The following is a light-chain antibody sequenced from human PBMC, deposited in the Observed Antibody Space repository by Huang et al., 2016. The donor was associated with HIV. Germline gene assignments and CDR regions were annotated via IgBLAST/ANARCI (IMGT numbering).Light chain of an antibody. CDR2: DAA. J-gene: IGKJ4*01. Sequence: EIVLTQSPATLSLSPGERANLSCRASQSVNTFLAWYQQKPGQAPRLLIYDAANRATGIPARFSGSGSGTDFTLTISSLEPEDFAVYYCQQRSNRPLTFGGGTKVEIK. CDR3: QQRSNRPLT. V-gene: IGKV3-11*01. CDR1: QSVNTF.